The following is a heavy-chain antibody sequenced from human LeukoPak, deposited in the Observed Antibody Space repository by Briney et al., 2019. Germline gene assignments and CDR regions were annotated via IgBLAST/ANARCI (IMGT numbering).Heavy chain of an antibody. Sequence: GASVKVSCKASGYTFTNNFMHWVRQAPGQGLEWMGWINPNSGGTNYAQKFQGRVTMTRDTSISTAYMELSRLRSDDTAVYYCARGYYDILTGSDYYYYYMDVWGKGTTVTVSS. J-gene: IGHJ6*03. CDR3: ARGYYDILTGSDYYYYYMDV. D-gene: IGHD3-9*01. V-gene: IGHV1-2*02. CDR1: GYTFTNNF. CDR2: INPNSGGT.